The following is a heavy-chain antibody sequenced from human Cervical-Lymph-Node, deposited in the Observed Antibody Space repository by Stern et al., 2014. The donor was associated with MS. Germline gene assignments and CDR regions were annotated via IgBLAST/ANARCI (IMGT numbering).Heavy chain of an antibody. CDR2: ISGSGGST. CDR1: GFTFSSYA. CDR3: AKDLGGADYRSHCAEYFQH. J-gene: IGHJ1*01. D-gene: IGHD3-16*01. Sequence: EVQLVQSGGGLVQPGGSLRLSCAASGFTFSSYAMSWVRQAPGKGLEWVSAISGSGGSTYYADSVKGRFTISRDNSKNTLYLQMNSLRAEDTAVYYCAKDLGGADYRSHCAEYFQHWGQGTLVTVSS. V-gene: IGHV3-23*04.